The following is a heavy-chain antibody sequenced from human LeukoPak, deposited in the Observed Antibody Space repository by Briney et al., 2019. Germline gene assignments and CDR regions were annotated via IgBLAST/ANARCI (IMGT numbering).Heavy chain of an antibody. CDR2: FDPEDGDT. Sequence: GASVKVSCKVSGYTLTELSMHWVRQAPGKGLEWMGGFDPEDGDTSYAQKFQGRVTMTEDTSTDTAYMELSSLRSEDTAVYYCATLDRTAIRYWGQGTLVTVSS. CDR3: ATLDRTAIRY. CDR1: GYTLTELS. J-gene: IGHJ4*02. V-gene: IGHV1-24*01. D-gene: IGHD2-21*02.